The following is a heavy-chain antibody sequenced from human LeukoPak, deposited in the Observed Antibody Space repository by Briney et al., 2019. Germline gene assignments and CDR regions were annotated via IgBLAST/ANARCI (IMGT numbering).Heavy chain of an antibody. CDR2: INYSGST. J-gene: IGHJ4*02. CDR1: GGSISSGDYY. Sequence: SETLSLTCGVSGGSISSGDYYWSWIRQPPGKGLEWIGYINYSGSTSYNPSLKSRATISVDTSKNQFSLKLSSVTAADTAVYYCARAPLGFCSGGTCKRYFDYWGQGTLVTVSS. V-gene: IGHV4-30-4*01. CDR3: ARAPLGFCSGGTCKRYFDY. D-gene: IGHD2-15*01.